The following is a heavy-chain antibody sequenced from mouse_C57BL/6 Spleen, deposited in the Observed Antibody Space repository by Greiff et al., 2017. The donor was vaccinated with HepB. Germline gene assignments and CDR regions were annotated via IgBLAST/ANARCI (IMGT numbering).Heavy chain of an antibody. Sequence: QVQLKQSGPELVKPGASVKISCKASGYAFSSSWMNWVKQRPGKGLEWIGRIYPGDGDTNYNGKFKGKATLTADKTSSTAYMQLSSLTSEDSAVYFCARYNYGSPFDYWGQGTTLTVSS. D-gene: IGHD1-1*01. V-gene: IGHV1-82*01. CDR1: GYAFSSSW. CDR2: IYPGDGDT. CDR3: ARYNYGSPFDY. J-gene: IGHJ2*01.